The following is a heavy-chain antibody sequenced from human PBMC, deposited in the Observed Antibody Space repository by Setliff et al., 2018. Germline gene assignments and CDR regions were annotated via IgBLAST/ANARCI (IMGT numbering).Heavy chain of an antibody. D-gene: IGHD1-26*01. CDR3: AKDLLVSGSYYYYYYMDV. J-gene: IGHJ6*03. CDR2: VIQVGSG. Sequence: GESLKISCATSGFTFRDYSMVWVRQVPGKGLEWVAGVIQVGSGVYADSVKGRSTISRDNSKNTFFLQINNLRAADTAVYYCAKDLLVSGSYYYYYYMDVWGKGTTVTVSS. CDR1: GFTFRDYS. V-gene: IGHV3-23*01.